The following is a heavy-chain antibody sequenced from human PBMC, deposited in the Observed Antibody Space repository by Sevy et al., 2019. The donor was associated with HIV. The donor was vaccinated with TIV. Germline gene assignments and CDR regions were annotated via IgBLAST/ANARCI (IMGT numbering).Heavy chain of an antibody. J-gene: IGHJ5*02. Sequence: GGSLRLSCAASGFTFSGYGMHWVRQAPGKGLEWVAVIWYDGSNKYYADSVKGRFTISRDNSKNTLYLQMNSLRAEDTAVYYCARDPRRGLTTVVTNWFDPWGQGTLVTVSS. CDR2: IWYDGSNK. V-gene: IGHV3-33*01. CDR3: ARDPRRGLTTVVTNWFDP. D-gene: IGHD4-17*01. CDR1: GFTFSGYG.